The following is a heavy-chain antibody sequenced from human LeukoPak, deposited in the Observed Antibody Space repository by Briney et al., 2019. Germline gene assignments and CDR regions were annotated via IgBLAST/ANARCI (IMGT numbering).Heavy chain of an antibody. CDR3: ARCGSGSYYTPIYYYYYYMDV. J-gene: IGHJ6*03. CDR2: ISYDGSDT. CDR1: GFTFSSYA. Sequence: GGSLRLSCAASGFTFSSYAMHWVRQAPGKGLEWVAAISYDGSDTYYADSVKGRFTISRDNFKSTLYLQMNSLRPEDTAVYYCARCGSGSYYTPIYYYYYYMDVWGKGTTVTVSS. V-gene: IGHV3-30-3*01. D-gene: IGHD3-10*01.